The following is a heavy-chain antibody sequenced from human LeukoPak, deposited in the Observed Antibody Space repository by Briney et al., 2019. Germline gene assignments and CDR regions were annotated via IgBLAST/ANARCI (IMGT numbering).Heavy chain of an antibody. V-gene: IGHV3-23*01. D-gene: IGHD3-9*01. CDR1: GFTFGDYA. CDR3: AKAEGYDILTGLDY. CDR2: IGAGGGST. Sequence: GRSLRLSCTASGFTFGDYAMSWVRQAPGKGLEWVSGIGAGGGSTYYADSVKGRLTISRDNSKNTLYLQMNSLRTEDTAVYYCAKAEGYDILTGLDYWGQGTLVIVSS. J-gene: IGHJ4*02.